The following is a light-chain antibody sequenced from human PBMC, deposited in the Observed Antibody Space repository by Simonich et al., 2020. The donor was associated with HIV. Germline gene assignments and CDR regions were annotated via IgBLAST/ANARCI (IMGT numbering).Light chain of an antibody. CDR2: LGS. CDR1: QSVLHSNGNNY. Sequence: DIVMTRSPLSMPVTPGEPASISFKSSQSVLHSNGNNYLDWYIQKPGPSPQLLIYLGSNRDSGVPDRFSGSGSGTDFTLKISRVEAEDVGVYYCMQSLQTITFGQGTRLEIK. J-gene: IGKJ5*01. CDR3: MQSLQTIT. V-gene: IGKV2-28*01.